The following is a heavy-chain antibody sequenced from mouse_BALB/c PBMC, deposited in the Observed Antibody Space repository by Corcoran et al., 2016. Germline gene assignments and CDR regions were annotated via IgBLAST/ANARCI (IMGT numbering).Heavy chain of an antibody. D-gene: IGHD2-14*01. Sequence: EVLLQQSGPELVKPGASVKIPCKASGYTFTDYNMDWVKQSHGKSLEWIGDINPNNGGTIYNQKFKGKATLTVDKSSSTAYMELRSLTSEDTAVYYCARRDYRYDVKGWFAYWGQGTLVTVSA. CDR2: INPNNGGT. CDR1: GYTFTDYN. J-gene: IGHJ3*01. CDR3: ARRDYRYDVKGWFAY. V-gene: IGHV1-18*01.